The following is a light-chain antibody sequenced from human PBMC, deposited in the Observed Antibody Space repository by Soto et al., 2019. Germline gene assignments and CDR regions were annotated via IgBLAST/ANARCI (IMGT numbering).Light chain of an antibody. CDR2: KAS. CDR3: QQYDSSPLT. J-gene: IGKJ4*01. V-gene: IGKV1-5*03. Sequence: DIPMTQSPSTLSASVGDRVSITCRASQSISTWLAWYQQKPGKAPKLLIYKASTLESGVPSRFSGSRSGTEFTLTISSLQTDDFATYYCQQYDSSPLTFGGGTKVEIK. CDR1: QSISTW.